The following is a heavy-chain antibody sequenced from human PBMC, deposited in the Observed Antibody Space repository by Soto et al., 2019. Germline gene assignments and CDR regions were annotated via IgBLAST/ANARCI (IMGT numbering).Heavy chain of an antibody. Sequence: QLQLQESGPGLVKTSETLSLTCTVSGGYISSSSYYWGWIRQPPGKGLEWIGSIYYSGSTYYNPSLKIRVTISVDTSKNQFSLKRISVTAADTAVYYCARPSKLPDRYGVVVAFDIWGQGTMVTVSS. J-gene: IGHJ3*02. CDR3: ARPSKLPDRYGVVVAFDI. CDR2: IYYSGST. V-gene: IGHV4-39*01. D-gene: IGHD5-18*01. CDR1: GGYISSSSYY.